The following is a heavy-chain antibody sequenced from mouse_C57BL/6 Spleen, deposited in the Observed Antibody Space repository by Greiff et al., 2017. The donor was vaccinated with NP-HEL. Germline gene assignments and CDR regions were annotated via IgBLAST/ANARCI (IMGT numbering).Heavy chain of an antibody. Sequence: EVKLMESGGGLVQPGGSLSLSCAASGFTFTDYYMSWVRQPPGKALEWLGFIRNKANGYTTEYSASVKGRFTISRDNSQSILYLQMNALRAEDSATYYCARYNIYDDGYFDVWGTGTTVTVSS. D-gene: IGHD2-12*01. V-gene: IGHV7-3*01. CDR3: ARYNIYDDGYFDV. CDR1: GFTFTDYY. CDR2: IRNKANGYTT. J-gene: IGHJ1*03.